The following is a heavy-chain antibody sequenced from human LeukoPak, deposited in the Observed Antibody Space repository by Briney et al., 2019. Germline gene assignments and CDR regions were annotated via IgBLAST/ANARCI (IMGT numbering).Heavy chain of an antibody. V-gene: IGHV1-46*01. CDR1: GYTFTGYY. D-gene: IGHD3-22*01. J-gene: IGHJ4*02. CDR3: ASWGQVTTYYYDSSGYTFDY. Sequence: GASVKVSCKASGYTFTGYYMHWVRQAPGQGLEWMGIINPSCGSTSYAQKFQGRVTMTRDTSTSTVYMELSSLRSEDTAVYYCASWGQVTTYYYDSSGYTFDYWGQGTLVTVSS. CDR2: INPSCGST.